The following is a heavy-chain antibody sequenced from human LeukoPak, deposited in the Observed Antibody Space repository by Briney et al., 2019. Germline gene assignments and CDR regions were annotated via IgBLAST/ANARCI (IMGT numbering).Heavy chain of an antibody. D-gene: IGHD4-17*01. CDR1: GFTXSSYG. J-gene: IGHJ4*02. CDR2: IWYDGSNK. CDR3: ARDAHYGDYEPPYFDY. V-gene: IGHV3-33*01. Sequence: SLRLSCXASGFTXSSYGMHWVRQAPGRGLEWVAVIWYDGSNKYYADSVKGRFTISRDNSKNTLYLQMNSLRAEDTAVYYCARDAHYGDYEPPYFDYWGQGTLVTVSS.